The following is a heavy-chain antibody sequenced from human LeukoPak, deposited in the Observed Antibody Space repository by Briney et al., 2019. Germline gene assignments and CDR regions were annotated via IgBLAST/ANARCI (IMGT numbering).Heavy chain of an antibody. Sequence: SETLSLTCAVYGGSFSGYYWSWIRQPPGKGLEWIGEINHSGSTNYNPSLKSRVTISVDTSKNQFSLKLSSVTAADTAVYYCARDRITDCSTTSCTIANWFDPWGQGTLVTVSS. CDR2: INHSGST. D-gene: IGHD2-2*01. V-gene: IGHV4-34*01. CDR1: GGSFSGYY. J-gene: IGHJ5*02. CDR3: ARDRITDCSTTSCTIANWFDP.